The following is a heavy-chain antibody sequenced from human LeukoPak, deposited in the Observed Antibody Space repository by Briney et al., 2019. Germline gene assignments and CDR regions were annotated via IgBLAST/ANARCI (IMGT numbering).Heavy chain of an antibody. D-gene: IGHD4-23*01. Sequence: ASVTVSCKSSVYAFTTYDINWVRQAPGQGLEWMAWINPGNGATGYAQTFQVRITVTSDTSTDTVYMELASLTSNDTATYYCARSPQDHGGNCFNHWGLGSLVTVSS. CDR3: ARSPQDHGGNCFNH. V-gene: IGHV1-8*01. CDR1: VYAFTTYD. CDR2: INPGNGAT. J-gene: IGHJ4*02.